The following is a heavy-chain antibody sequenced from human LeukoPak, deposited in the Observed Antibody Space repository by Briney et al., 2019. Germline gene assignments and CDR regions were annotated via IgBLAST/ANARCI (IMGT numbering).Heavy chain of an antibody. CDR3: ARATTAAIYLADYYYYGMDV. V-gene: IGHV3-64*01. CDR2: ISSNGGST. D-gene: IGHD2-2*01. J-gene: IGHJ6*02. CDR1: GFTFSSYA. Sequence: GRSLRLSCAASGFTFSSYAMHWVRQAPGKGLEYVSAISSNGGSTYYANSVKGRFTISRDNSKNTLYLQMGSLRAEDMAVYYCARATTAAIYLADYYYYGMDVWGQGTTVTVSS.